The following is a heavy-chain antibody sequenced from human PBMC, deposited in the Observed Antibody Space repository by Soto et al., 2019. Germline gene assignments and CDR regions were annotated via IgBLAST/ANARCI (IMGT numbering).Heavy chain of an antibody. V-gene: IGHV1-69*01. CDR2: IIPSFDTP. J-gene: IGHJ6*02. Sequence: QVHLVQSGAEVKKPGSSVKVSCKTSGGSFNNYAVSWVRQAPGQGLEWMGGIIPSFDTPNYAHKFQDRVTIIADESKSTVYMNMRSLRSNYMAVNYCAVAMIRENFIFGASGMHVWGQGTTVSDSS. CDR1: GGSFNNYA. D-gene: IGHD5-12*01. CDR3: AVAMIRENFIFGASGMHV.